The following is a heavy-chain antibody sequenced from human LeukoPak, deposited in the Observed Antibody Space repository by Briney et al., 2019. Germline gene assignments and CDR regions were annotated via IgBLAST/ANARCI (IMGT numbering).Heavy chain of an antibody. D-gene: IGHD6-19*01. V-gene: IGHV4-39*01. CDR3: ATTVAVHGPTGFDP. CDR2: IYYSGST. CDR1: GVSISSSSYY. J-gene: IGHJ5*02. Sequence: SETLSLTCTVSGVSISSSSYYWGWIRQPRGKGLEWIGSIYYSGSTYYNPSLKSRVHISVDTSKNQFSVKLSSVTAADTAVYYCATTVAVHGPTGFDPWGQGTLVTVSS.